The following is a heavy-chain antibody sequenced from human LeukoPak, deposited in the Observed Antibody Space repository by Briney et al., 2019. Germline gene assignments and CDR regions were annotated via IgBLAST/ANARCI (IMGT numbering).Heavy chain of an antibody. Sequence: GGSLRLSCAASGFTFSSYSMNWVRQAPGKGLEWVSAISGSGGSTYYADSVKGRFTISRDNSKNTLYLQMNSLRAEDTAVYYCARDRYGFIAAAGQPSDYWGQGTLVTVSS. CDR3: ARDRYGFIAAAGQPSDY. CDR1: GFTFSSYS. V-gene: IGHV3-23*01. D-gene: IGHD6-13*01. CDR2: ISGSGGST. J-gene: IGHJ4*02.